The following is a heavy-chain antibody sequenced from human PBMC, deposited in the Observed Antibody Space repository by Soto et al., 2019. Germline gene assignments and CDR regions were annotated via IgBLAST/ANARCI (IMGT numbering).Heavy chain of an antibody. J-gene: IGHJ2*01. CDR2: IYYSGST. CDR3: ARGVVVIKNNKGRYFDL. V-gene: IGHV4-39*07. CDR1: GGSISSSSYY. Sequence: SETLSLTCTVSGGSISSSSYYWGWIRQPPGKGLEWIGSIYYSGSTYYNPSLKSRVTISVDTSKNQFSLKLSSVTAADTAVYYCARGVVVIKNNKGRYFDLWGRGTLVTVSS. D-gene: IGHD3-22*01.